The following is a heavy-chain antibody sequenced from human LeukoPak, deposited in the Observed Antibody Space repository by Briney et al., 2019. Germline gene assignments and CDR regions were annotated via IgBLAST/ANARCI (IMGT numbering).Heavy chain of an antibody. V-gene: IGHV3-30*18. Sequence: SGGSLRLSCAASGFTFSSYGMHWVRQAPGKGLEWVAVISYDGSNKYYADSVKGRFTISRDNSKNTLYLQMNSLRAEDTAVYYCAKPLGYCSGGSCYGAYYYYGMDVWGQGTTVTVSS. CDR2: ISYDGSNK. CDR3: AKPLGYCSGGSCYGAYYYYGMDV. CDR1: GFTFSSYG. D-gene: IGHD2-15*01. J-gene: IGHJ6*02.